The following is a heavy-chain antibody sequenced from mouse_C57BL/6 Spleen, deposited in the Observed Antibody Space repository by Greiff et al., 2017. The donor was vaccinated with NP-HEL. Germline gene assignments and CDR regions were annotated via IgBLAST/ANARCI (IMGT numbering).Heavy chain of an antibody. CDR3: ARYYGSSSAWFAY. Sequence: VQLQESGAELVRPGTSVKMSCKASGYTFTNYWIGWAKQRPGHGLEWIGDIYPGGGYTNYNEKFKGKATLTADKSSSTAYMQFSSLTSEDSAIYYCARYYGSSSAWFAYWGQGTLVTVSA. J-gene: IGHJ3*01. V-gene: IGHV1-63*01. CDR2: IYPGGGYT. CDR1: GYTFTNYW. D-gene: IGHD1-1*01.